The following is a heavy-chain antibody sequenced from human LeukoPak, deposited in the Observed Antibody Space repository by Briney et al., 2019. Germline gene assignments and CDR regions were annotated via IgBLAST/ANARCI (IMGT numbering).Heavy chain of an antibody. D-gene: IGHD6-19*01. Sequence: GGPLRLSGAASGFTFSTYGMHWVRQAPGKGLEWILFIWYDGRNKYYADSVKGRFTISRDNSKNTLYLQMNSLRAEDTAVSYCARDRDFLGSGWSNSFDYWGQGTLVTASS. CDR3: ARDRDFLGSGWSNSFDY. CDR2: IWYDGRNK. J-gene: IGHJ4*02. V-gene: IGHV3-30*02. CDR1: GFTFSTYG.